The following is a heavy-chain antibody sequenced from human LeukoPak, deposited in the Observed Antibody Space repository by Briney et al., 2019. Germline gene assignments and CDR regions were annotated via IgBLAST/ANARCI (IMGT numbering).Heavy chain of an antibody. CDR1: GFTFSSCK. J-gene: IGHJ4*02. Sequence: PGGSLRLSCAVSGFTFSSCKMNWVRQAPGKGLEWVSYITRSGNTVYYADSVKGRFTISRDNAKNSLYLQMNSLRAEDTAVYYCARDPGRNGHFDYWGQGTLVTVSS. CDR3: ARDPGRNGHFDY. CDR2: ITRSGNTV. D-gene: IGHD2-8*01. V-gene: IGHV3-48*03.